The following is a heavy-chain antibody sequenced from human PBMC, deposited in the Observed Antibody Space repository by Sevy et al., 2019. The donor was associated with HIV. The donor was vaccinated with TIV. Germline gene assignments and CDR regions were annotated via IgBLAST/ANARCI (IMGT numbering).Heavy chain of an antibody. V-gene: IGHV3-23*01. Sequence: GESLKISCVASGSTFSSYVMSWVHQAPGKGLEWVSTISGSGGYTYYADSVKGRFTISRDNSKNTVDLLIISLRAEDTAVYYCAKETASGYLPWGQGTLVTVSS. CDR1: GSTFSSYV. CDR3: AKETASGYLP. CDR2: ISGSGGYT. D-gene: IGHD3-3*01. J-gene: IGHJ5*02.